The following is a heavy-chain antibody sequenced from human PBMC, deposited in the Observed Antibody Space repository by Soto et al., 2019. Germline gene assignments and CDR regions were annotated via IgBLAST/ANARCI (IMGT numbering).Heavy chain of an antibody. CDR2: IYPRDSTV. V-gene: IGHV5-51*01. J-gene: IGHJ4*02. D-gene: IGHD6-13*01. CDR3: ARAAAGTSFDY. Sequence: GESLKISCQSSGYTFANYWIVWVRQMPGKGLEWMGIIYPRDSTVKYSPSVQGQVTMTRDTSISTAYMELSRLRSDDTAVYYCARAAAGTSFDYWGQGTLVTVSS. CDR1: GYTFANYW.